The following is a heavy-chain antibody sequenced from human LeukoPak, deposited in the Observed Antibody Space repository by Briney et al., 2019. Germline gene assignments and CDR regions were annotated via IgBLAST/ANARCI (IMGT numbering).Heavy chain of an antibody. V-gene: IGHV3-66*02. CDR1: GFTVSSKY. J-gene: IGHJ3*02. CDR2: IYAGGNT. D-gene: IGHD6-6*01. CDR3: ASPYTTSSFYALDI. Sequence: PGGSLRLSCAVSGFTVSSKYMSWVRQAPGKGLEWVSVIYAGGNTYYTDSVKGRFTISRDNSKNTLYLQVNNLRAEDTAMYYCASPYTTSSFYALDIWGQGTMVTVSS.